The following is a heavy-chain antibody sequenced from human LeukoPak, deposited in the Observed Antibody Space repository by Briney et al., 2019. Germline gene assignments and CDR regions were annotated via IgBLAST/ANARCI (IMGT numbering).Heavy chain of an antibody. Sequence: ASVKLSCKASGYTFTSYDMNWVRQATGKGLEWMGWMNHNRGNKDYAYKFQGRVTMTRITSISTAYMELSSLRSEDTAVYYCARGGQDDFWSGFLWFDPWGQGTLVTVSS. J-gene: IGHJ5*02. V-gene: IGHV1-8*01. CDR3: ARGGQDDFWSGFLWFDP. CDR2: MNHNRGNK. CDR1: GYTFTSYD. D-gene: IGHD3-3*01.